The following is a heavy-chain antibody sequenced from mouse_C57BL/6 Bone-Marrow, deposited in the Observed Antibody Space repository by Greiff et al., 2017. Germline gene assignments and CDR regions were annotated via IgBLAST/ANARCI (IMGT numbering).Heavy chain of an antibody. D-gene: IGHD1-1*01. Sequence: QVHVKQPGAELVKPGASVKLSCKASGYTFTSYWMHWVKQRPGQGLEWIGMIHPNSGSTNYNEKFKSKATLTVDKSSSTAYMQLSSLTSEDSAVYYCARKKLQYYFYYWGQGTTLTVSS. CDR3: ARKKLQYYFYY. CDR2: IHPNSGST. CDR1: GYTFTSYW. J-gene: IGHJ2*01. V-gene: IGHV1-64*01.